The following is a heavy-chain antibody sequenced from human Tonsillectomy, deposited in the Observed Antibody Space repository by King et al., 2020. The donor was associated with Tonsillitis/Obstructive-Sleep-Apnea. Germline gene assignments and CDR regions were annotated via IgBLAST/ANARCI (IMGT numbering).Heavy chain of an antibody. CDR2: IYPGDSAT. D-gene: IGHD5-12*01. Sequence: QLVQSGAEVKKPGESLKISCKGSGNSFSSYWIGWVRQMPGKGLEWMGIIYPGDSATRYSPSFQGQVTISADKSISTAYLQWSSLKASDTPMYSCARLWEYSGYSGDYWGQGTLVTVSS. CDR1: GNSFSSYW. CDR3: ARLWEYSGYSGDY. J-gene: IGHJ4*02. V-gene: IGHV5-51*01.